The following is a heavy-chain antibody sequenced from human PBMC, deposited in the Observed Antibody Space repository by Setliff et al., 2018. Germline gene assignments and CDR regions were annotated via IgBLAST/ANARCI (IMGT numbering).Heavy chain of an antibody. CDR2: TIPNFGTT. CDR1: GGTFSSYG. J-gene: IGHJ6*03. CDR3: AREGVDTRSSTDYRYYMDV. Sequence: GASVKVSCKASGGTFSSYGISWVRQAPGQGLEWLGGTIPNFGTTNYAQEFQGRVTXITDESTSTAYMELSSLRFEDTAVYYCAREGVDTRSSTDYRYYMDVWGKGTTVTVSS. D-gene: IGHD5-18*01. V-gene: IGHV1-69*05.